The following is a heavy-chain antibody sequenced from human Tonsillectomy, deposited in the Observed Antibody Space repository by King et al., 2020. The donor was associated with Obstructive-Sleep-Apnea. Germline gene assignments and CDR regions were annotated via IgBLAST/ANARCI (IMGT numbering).Heavy chain of an antibody. Sequence: VQLVESGGGLVQPGGSLRLSCAASGFTFGSYWMSWVRQAPGKGLEWVANIKQDGGEKYYVDSVKGRFTISRDNAMNSLYLQMSSLRADDTAVYYCADGSGTDAMDVWGQGTTVTVSS. CDR2: IKQDGGEK. CDR3: ADGSGTDAMDV. J-gene: IGHJ6*02. V-gene: IGHV3-7*01. D-gene: IGHD3-10*01. CDR1: GFTFGSYW.